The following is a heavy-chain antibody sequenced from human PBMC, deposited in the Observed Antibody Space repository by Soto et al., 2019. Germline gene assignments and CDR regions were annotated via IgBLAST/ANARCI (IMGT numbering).Heavy chain of an antibody. J-gene: IGHJ4*02. Sequence: EVQLVESGGGLVQPGGSLRLSCAASGFTFSDHYMDWVRQAPGKGLEWVGRIKNKANSYTTEYAASVKGRFTISRDDSKNSLDLEMNSLKTDDTAVYYCGRVRLGVTTRLFAYWGQGTLVTVSP. CDR3: GRVRLGVTTRLFAY. CDR1: GFTFSDHY. CDR2: IKNKANSYTT. D-gene: IGHD6-25*01. V-gene: IGHV3-72*01.